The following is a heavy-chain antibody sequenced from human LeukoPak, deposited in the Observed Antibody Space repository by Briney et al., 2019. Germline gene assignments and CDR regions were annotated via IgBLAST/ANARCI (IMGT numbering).Heavy chain of an antibody. CDR1: GFTFSSYG. J-gene: IGHJ4*02. CDR3: ARDRSGFDY. D-gene: IGHD6-19*01. Sequence: GRSLRLSCAASGFTFSSYGVHWVRQAPGKGLEWVAVIWYDGSNKYYADSVKGRFTISRDNSKNTLYLQMNSLRAEDTAVYYCARDRSGFDYWGQGTLVTVSS. CDR2: IWYDGSNK. V-gene: IGHV3-33*01.